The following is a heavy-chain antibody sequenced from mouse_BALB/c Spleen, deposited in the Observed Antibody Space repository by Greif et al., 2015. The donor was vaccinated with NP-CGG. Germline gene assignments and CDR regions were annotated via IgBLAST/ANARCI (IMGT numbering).Heavy chain of an antibody. J-gene: IGHJ3*01. CDR2: ISSGGSYT. CDR3: ARRGNGRAWFAY. V-gene: IGHV5-9*02. D-gene: IGHD2-1*01. CDR1: GFAFSSYD. Sequence: DVKLVESGGGLVKPGGSLKLSCAASGFAFSSYDMSWVRQAPEKRLEWVATISSGGSYTYYPDSVKGRFTISRDNARNTLYLQMSSLRSEDTALYYCARRGNGRAWFAYWGQGTLVTVSA.